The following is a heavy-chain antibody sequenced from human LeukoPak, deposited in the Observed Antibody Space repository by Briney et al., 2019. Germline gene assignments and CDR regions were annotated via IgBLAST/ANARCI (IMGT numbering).Heavy chain of an antibody. J-gene: IGHJ4*02. CDR2: ISWNGGST. Sequence: GGSLRLSCAASGFTFDDYGMSWVRQAPGKGPEWVSGISWNGGSTGYADSVKGRFTISRDNAKNSLYLQMNSLRAEDTALYYCARGPEYSSSSGVDYWGQGTLVTVSS. CDR3: ARGPEYSSSSGVDY. CDR1: GFTFDDYG. V-gene: IGHV3-20*04. D-gene: IGHD6-6*01.